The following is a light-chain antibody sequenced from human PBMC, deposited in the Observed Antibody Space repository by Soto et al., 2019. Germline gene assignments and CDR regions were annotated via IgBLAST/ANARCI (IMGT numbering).Light chain of an antibody. CDR3: AAWDDSLSGHVV. V-gene: IGLV1-47*02. Sequence: QSVLTQPPSASATPGQRVTISCSGSSSNIGSNYVYWYQHLPGTAPKLLIYSNNQRPSGVPDRFSGSKSGTSASLAISGLRSEDEADYYCAAWDDSLSGHVVFGGGTKVTVL. CDR1: SSNIGSNY. CDR2: SNN. J-gene: IGLJ2*01.